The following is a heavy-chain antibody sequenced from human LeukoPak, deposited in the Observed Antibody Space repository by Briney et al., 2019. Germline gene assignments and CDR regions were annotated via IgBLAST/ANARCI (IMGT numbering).Heavy chain of an antibody. J-gene: IGHJ6*03. D-gene: IGHD1-1*01. CDR1: GFTYDDHG. CDR2: SNWKGYVT. V-gene: IGHV3-20*04. Sequence: PGGSLRLSCAASGFTYDDHGMNWVRQARGKGPEGVSGSNWKGYVTGYADSVNGGFTISRDSAKNALYLQMESLRGEHTALYFCARAGRGHTWDGAYYYQMDVWGKGPTVTVSS. CDR3: ARAGRGHTWDGAYYYQMDV.